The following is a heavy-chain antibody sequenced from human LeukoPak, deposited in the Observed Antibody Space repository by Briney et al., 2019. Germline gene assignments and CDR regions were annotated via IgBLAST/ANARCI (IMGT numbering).Heavy chain of an antibody. CDR3: ARSAPYDSSGYYRDY. V-gene: IGHV1-46*01. D-gene: IGHD3-22*01. CDR1: GYTFTSYY. J-gene: IGHJ4*02. Sequence: ASVKVSCKASGYTFTSYYMHWVRQAPGQGLEWMGIINPSGGSTSYAQKFQGRVTMTRDTSISTAYMELSRLRSDDTAVYYCARSAPYDSSGYYRDYWGQGTLVTVSS. CDR2: INPSGGST.